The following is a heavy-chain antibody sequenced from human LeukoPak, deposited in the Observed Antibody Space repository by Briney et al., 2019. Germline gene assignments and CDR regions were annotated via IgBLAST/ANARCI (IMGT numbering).Heavy chain of an antibody. CDR1: GYTFTSYG. CDR2: ISAYNGNT. Sequence: ASVTVSCKASGYTFTSYGMSWVRQPPAQGLEWMGWISAYNGNTNYEQKIQGIVTMITDTSTSTAYMEQKSLRSDETAVYYGADRERNYYYGMDVWGQGTTVTVSS. D-gene: IGHD1-26*01. J-gene: IGHJ6*02. CDR3: ADRERNYYYGMDV. V-gene: IGHV1-18*01.